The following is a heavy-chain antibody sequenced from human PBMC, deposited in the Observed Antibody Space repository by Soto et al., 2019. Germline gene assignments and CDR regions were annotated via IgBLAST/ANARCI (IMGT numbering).Heavy chain of an antibody. V-gene: IGHV4-59*08. D-gene: IGHD6-19*01. CDR3: ARLSHPDYSSGWFFDY. J-gene: IGHJ4*02. Sequence: PSETLSLTCTVSGGSINNHYWTWIRQPPGKGLDWIGYIYYSGSTNYNPSLKSRVTISVDTSRSQFSLKLTSVTAADTAVYYCARLSHPDYSSGWFFDYWGQGTLVTVSS. CDR2: IYYSGST. CDR1: GGSINNHY.